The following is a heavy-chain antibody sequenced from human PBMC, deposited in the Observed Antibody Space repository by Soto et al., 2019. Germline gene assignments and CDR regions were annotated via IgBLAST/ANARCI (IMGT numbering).Heavy chain of an antibody. Sequence: GGCLRLSCSASGFVFGDYAVTWVRQAPGKGLEWVGVVRSETYGGSTEYAASVKGRFRISRDDSESIAYLQMTNLKTEDTAVYYCTRGRGTSGWYADYWGKGIRVTVSS. V-gene: IGHV3-49*04. CDR3: TRGRGTSGWYADY. CDR1: GFVFGDYA. CDR2: VRSETYGGST. D-gene: IGHD6-13*01. J-gene: IGHJ4*02.